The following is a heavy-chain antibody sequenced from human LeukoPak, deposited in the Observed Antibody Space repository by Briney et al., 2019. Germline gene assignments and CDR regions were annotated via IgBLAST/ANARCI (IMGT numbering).Heavy chain of an antibody. V-gene: IGHV3-23*01. CDR1: GFTFSSYA. J-gene: IGHJ4*02. CDR3: ARAGSSSWFDY. D-gene: IGHD6-13*01. CDR2: ISGGGGST. Sequence: GGSLRLSCAASGFTFSSYAMTWVRQAPGKGLEWVSAISGGGGSTYYADSEKGRFTISRDNFKNTLYLQMNSLRAEDTAVYYCARAGSSSWFDYWGQGTLVTVSS.